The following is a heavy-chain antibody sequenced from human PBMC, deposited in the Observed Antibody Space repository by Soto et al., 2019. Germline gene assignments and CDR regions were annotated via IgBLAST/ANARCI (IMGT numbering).Heavy chain of an antibody. CDR3: ARVYGGNSAHTYTIDP. Sequence: EVQLLESGGGLVQPGGSLRLSCAASGFTFSTYAMSWVRQAPGKGLEWVSTISSSGGSTHYADSVKGQFTISRDNAKNTLYLQMNSLRAEDTAVYYCARVYGGNSAHTYTIDPWGQGTLVTVSS. J-gene: IGHJ5*02. CDR2: ISSSGGST. CDR1: GFTFSTYA. D-gene: IGHD2-21*02. V-gene: IGHV3-23*01.